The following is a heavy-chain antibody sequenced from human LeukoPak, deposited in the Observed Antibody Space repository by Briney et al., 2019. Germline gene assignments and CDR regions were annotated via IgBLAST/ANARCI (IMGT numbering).Heavy chain of an antibody. V-gene: IGHV1-2*02. J-gene: IGHJ5*02. CDR3: ARDPVLRFLEWLPHNWFEP. Sequence: ASVKVSCKASGYTFTGYYMHWVRQAPGQGLEWMGWINPNSGGTNYAQKFQGRVTMTRDTSISTAYMELSRLRSDDTAVYYCARDPVLRFLEWLPHNWFEPWGQGTLVTVSS. D-gene: IGHD3-3*01. CDR2: INPNSGGT. CDR1: GYTFTGYY.